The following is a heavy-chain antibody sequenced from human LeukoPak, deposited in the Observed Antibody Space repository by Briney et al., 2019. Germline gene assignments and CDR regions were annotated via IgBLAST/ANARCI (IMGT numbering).Heavy chain of an antibody. V-gene: IGHV3-74*01. J-gene: IGHJ4*02. CDR3: ASGSFCTNGVCYKGFDY. CDR2: TKSDGSTT. D-gene: IGHD2-8*01. Sequence: GGSLRLSCAASGFAFSTPWMHWVRQVPGKGLVWVSRTKSDGSTTTYADSVKGRFTISRDNAKNTLFLQMNSLRAEDTAVYYCASGSFCTNGVCYKGFDYWGQGTLVSVSS. CDR1: GFAFSTPW.